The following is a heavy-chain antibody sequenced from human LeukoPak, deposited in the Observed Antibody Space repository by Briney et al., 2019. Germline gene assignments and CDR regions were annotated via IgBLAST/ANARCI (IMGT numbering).Heavy chain of an antibody. Sequence: GASVKVSCKASGYSFTAYYMHWVRQAPGQGLEWMGWINPNTGYTRYAQKFQDRFTMTTDTSTTTAYMELSRLRSDDTAVYYCAREPDWGQGTLVTVSS. CDR1: GYSFTAYY. V-gene: IGHV1-2*02. J-gene: IGHJ4*02. CDR3: AREPD. CDR2: INPNTGYT.